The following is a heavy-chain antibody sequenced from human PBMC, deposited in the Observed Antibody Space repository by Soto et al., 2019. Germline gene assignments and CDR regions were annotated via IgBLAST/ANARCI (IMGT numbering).Heavy chain of an antibody. CDR2: ISGSGGST. CDR3: ATKALFVLAAPSDRFDP. Sequence: GGSLRLSCAASGFTFGSYAMSWVRHPPGKGLEWVSGISGSGGSTYYADSVKGRFTISRDNSKTTVYLQMNSLRAEDTAVYYCATKALFVLAAPSDRFDPWGQGTLVTVSS. D-gene: IGHD2-15*01. V-gene: IGHV3-23*01. J-gene: IGHJ5*02. CDR1: GFTFGSYA.